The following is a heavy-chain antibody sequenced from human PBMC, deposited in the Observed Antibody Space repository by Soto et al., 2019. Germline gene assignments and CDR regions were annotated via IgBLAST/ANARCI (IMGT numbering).Heavy chain of an antibody. J-gene: IGHJ3*02. V-gene: IGHV4-39*01. D-gene: IGHD2-15*01. CDR1: GGSISSSHYY. Sequence: QLQLQGSGPGLVKPSETLSLTCTVSGGSISSSHYYWGCIRQPPGKGLEWIGSIDNGGTTYYNQYLRSRVTISVDTSKNQFSLNLNSVTAADTAVYYCARHERLHYAFDIWGQGTMVTVSS. CDR3: ARHERLHYAFDI. CDR2: IDNGGTT.